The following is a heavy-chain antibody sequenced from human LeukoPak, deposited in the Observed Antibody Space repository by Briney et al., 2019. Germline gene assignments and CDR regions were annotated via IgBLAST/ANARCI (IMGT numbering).Heavy chain of an antibody. CDR2: INHSGST. CDR1: GGSFSGYY. D-gene: IGHD6-13*01. V-gene: IGHV4-34*01. CDR3: ARRGDWAAAGTTFDY. Sequence: SETLSLTCAVYGGSFSGYYWSWIRQPPGKGLEWIGEINHSGSTNYNPSLKSRVTISVDTSKNQFSLKLSSVTAADTAVYYCARRGDWAAAGTTFDYWGQGTLVTVSS. J-gene: IGHJ4*02.